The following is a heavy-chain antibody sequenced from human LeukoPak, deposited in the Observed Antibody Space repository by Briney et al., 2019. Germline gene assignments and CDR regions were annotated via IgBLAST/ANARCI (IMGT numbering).Heavy chain of an antibody. D-gene: IGHD3-22*01. V-gene: IGHV4-61*02. CDR2: IYTSGST. CDR3: AGGGWEYYDSKDYFDY. J-gene: IGHJ4*02. Sequence: PSETLSLTCTVSGGSISSGSYYWSWIRQPAGKGLEWIGRIYTSGSTNYNPSLKSRVTISVDTSKNQFSLKLSSVTAADTAVYYCAGGGWEYYDSKDYFDYWGQGTLVTVSS. CDR1: GGSISSGSYY.